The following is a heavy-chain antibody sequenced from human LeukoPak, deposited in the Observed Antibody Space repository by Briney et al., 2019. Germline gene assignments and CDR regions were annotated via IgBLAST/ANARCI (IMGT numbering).Heavy chain of an antibody. D-gene: IGHD3-3*01. J-gene: IGHJ3*02. Sequence: SVKVSCKASGGTFSSYAISWVRQAPGQGLEWMGGIIPIFGTANYAQKFQGRVTITADESTSTAYMELSSLRSEDTAVYYCARDRGGGFLEWLRAFDIWGQGTMVTVSS. CDR1: GGTFSSYA. V-gene: IGHV1-69*13. CDR2: IIPIFGTA. CDR3: ARDRGGGFLEWLRAFDI.